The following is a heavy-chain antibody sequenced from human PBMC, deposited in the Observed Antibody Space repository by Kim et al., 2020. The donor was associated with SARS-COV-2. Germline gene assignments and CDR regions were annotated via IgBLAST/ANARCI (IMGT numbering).Heavy chain of an antibody. Sequence: SETLSLTCTVSGGSISSYYWSWIRQPPGKGLEWIGYIYYSGSTNYNPSLKSRVTISVDTSKNQFSLKLSSVTAADTAVYYCARANYYDSSRDAFDIWGQGTMVTVSS. V-gene: IGHV4-59*13. D-gene: IGHD3-22*01. CDR2: IYYSGST. CDR1: GGSISSYY. J-gene: IGHJ3*02. CDR3: ARANYYDSSRDAFDI.